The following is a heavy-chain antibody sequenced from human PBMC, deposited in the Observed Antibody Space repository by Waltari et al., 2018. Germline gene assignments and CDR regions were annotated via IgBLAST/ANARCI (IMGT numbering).Heavy chain of an antibody. CDR1: GGSFSGYY. J-gene: IGHJ5*02. D-gene: IGHD1-26*01. CDR2: INHSGST. CDR3: ARKWELLRNWFDP. Sequence: QVQLQQWGAGLLKPSETLSLTCAVYGGSFSGYYWSWIRQPPGKGLEWIGEINHSGSTNYHPSLKSRVTISVDTSKNQFSLKLSSVTAADTAVYYCARKWELLRNWFDPWGQGTLVTVSS. V-gene: IGHV4-34*01.